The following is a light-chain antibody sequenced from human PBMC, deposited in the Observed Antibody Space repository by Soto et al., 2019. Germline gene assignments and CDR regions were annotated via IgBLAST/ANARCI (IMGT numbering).Light chain of an antibody. J-gene: IGLJ1*01. CDR2: RNN. CDR1: SSNIGSNY. Sequence: QSLLTQPPSSSGPPGQRGTISCSGSSSNIGSNYVYWYQQLPGTAPKLLIYRNNQRPSGVPDRFSGSKSVTSASLAISGLRSEDEADYYCAAWDDSLSGYVFGTGTTVTVL. CDR3: AAWDDSLSGYV. V-gene: IGLV1-47*01.